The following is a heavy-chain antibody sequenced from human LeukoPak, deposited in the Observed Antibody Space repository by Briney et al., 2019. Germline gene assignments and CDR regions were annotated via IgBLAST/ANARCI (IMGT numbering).Heavy chain of an antibody. V-gene: IGHV3-23*01. CDR2: ISGSGGST. Sequence: GGSLRLSCAASGFTFSSYAMSWVRKAQGKGLEWASAISGSGGSTYYADSVKGRFTISRDNSKNTLYLQMNSLRAEDTAVYYCAKDPAFYSTFAEYFQHWGQGTLVTVSS. J-gene: IGHJ1*01. CDR3: AKDPAFYSTFAEYFQH. D-gene: IGHD4-11*01. CDR1: GFTFSSYA.